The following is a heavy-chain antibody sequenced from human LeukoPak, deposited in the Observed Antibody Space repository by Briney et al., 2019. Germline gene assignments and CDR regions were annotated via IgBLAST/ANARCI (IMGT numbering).Heavy chain of an antibody. Sequence: GGSLRLSCAASGFSVSDYYMSWVRQAPRRGLEWVSVIYSGGDTSYLDSVKGRFTVSRDNAKNTVDLHMNGLRPEDTAFYYCARGFFNFEDWGRGTLVTVSS. J-gene: IGHJ4*02. V-gene: IGHV3-66*02. CDR1: GFSVSDYY. CDR3: ARGFFNFED. D-gene: IGHD3-3*01. CDR2: IYSGGDT.